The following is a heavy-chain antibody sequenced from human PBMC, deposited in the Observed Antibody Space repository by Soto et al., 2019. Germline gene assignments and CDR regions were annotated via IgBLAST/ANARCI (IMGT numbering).Heavy chain of an antibody. J-gene: IGHJ4*02. Sequence: EVPLVESGGGLVQPGRSLRLSCAASGFIFDDYAMHWVRQAPGKGLEWVSGISWNSGSIGYADSVKGRFTISRDNAKNSLCLQMNSLRAEDTALYYCAKDWDYDSGGDFDYWGQGTLVTVSS. D-gene: IGHD3-22*01. V-gene: IGHV3-9*01. CDR1: GFIFDDYA. CDR3: AKDWDYDSGGDFDY. CDR2: ISWNSGSI.